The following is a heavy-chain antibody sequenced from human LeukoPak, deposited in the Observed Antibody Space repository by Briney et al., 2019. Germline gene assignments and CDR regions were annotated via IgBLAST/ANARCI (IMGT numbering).Heavy chain of an antibody. V-gene: IGHV3-30*18. J-gene: IGHJ6*02. Sequence: GGSLRLSCAASGFTFSSYGMHWVRQAPGKGLEWVAVISYDGSNKYYADSVKGRFTISRDNSKNTLYLQMNSLRAEDTAVYYCAKYLSGYYYGSGSLSGMDVWGQGTTVTVSS. CDR2: ISYDGSNK. CDR1: GFTFSSYG. CDR3: AKYLSGYYYGSGSLSGMDV. D-gene: IGHD3-10*01.